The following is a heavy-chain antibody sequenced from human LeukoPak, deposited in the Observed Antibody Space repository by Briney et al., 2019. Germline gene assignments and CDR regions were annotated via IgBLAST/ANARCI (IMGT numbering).Heavy chain of an antibody. V-gene: IGHV4-38-2*02. CDR1: GYSISSDYY. J-gene: IGHJ4*02. D-gene: IGHD1-26*01. CDR3: ARINSGSFDY. CDR2: IYTSGST. Sequence: SETLSLTCTVSGYSISSDYYWGWIRQPPGKGLEWIGRIYTSGSTNYNPSLKGRVTMSVDTSKNQFSLKLTSVTAADTAVYYCARINSGSFDYWGQGTLVTVSS.